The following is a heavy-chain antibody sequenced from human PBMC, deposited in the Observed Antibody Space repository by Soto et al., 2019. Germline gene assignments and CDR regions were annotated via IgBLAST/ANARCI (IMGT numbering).Heavy chain of an antibody. CDR3: ASGLKGLPPSAFDI. CDR2: LNPNTDKT. CDR1: GYTFSNYD. V-gene: IGHV1-8*01. D-gene: IGHD5-12*01. J-gene: IGHJ3*02. Sequence: ASVKVSCKASGYTFSNYDINWVRQATGQGLEWMGWLNPNTDKTGAAQKFQGRVTMTRNTSISTAYLELSGLRSDDTAVYYCASGLKGLPPSAFDIWGQGTRVTVSS.